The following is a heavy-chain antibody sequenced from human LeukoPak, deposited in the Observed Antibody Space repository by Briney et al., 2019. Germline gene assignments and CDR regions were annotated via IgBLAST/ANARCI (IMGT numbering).Heavy chain of an antibody. V-gene: IGHV4-59*01. CDR3: AKSYYGSGSYFDY. D-gene: IGHD3-10*01. CDR2: IYYSGST. Sequence: SETPSLTCTVSGGSISSYYWSWIRQPPGKGLEWIGYIYYSGSTNYNPSLKSRVTISVDTSKNQFSLKLSSVTAADTAVYYCAKSYYGSGSYFDYWGQGTLVTVSS. J-gene: IGHJ4*02. CDR1: GGSISSYY.